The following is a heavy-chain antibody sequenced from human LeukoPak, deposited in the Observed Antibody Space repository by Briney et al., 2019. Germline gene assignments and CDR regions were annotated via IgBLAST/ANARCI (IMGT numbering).Heavy chain of an antibody. V-gene: IGHV1-2*02. J-gene: IGHJ6*03. Sequence: ASVKVSCQASGYTFTGYYIHWVRQAPGQGLEWMGWIKPSSGDTNYAQKFQGRVTMTRDTSISTAFMELSRLTSDDTAIYYCARDPGYGDYTYYYYYYYMDVWGKGTTVTVSS. CDR1: GYTFTGYY. CDR3: ARDPGYGDYTYYYYYYYMDV. CDR2: IKPSSGDT. D-gene: IGHD4-17*01.